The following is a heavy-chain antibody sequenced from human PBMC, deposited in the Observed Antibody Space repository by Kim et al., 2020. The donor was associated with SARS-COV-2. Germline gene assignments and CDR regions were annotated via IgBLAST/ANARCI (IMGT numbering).Heavy chain of an antibody. D-gene: IGHD2-21*02. J-gene: IGHJ5*02. V-gene: IGHV4-39*01. CDR1: GGSISSSSYY. Sequence: SETLSLTCTVSGGSISSSSYYWGWIRQPPGKGLEWIGSIYYSGSTYYNPSLKSRVTISVDTSKNQFSLKLSSVTAADTAVYYCAGQQHIVVVTAIRFWFDPWGQGTLVTVSS. CDR3: AGQQHIVVVTAIRFWFDP. CDR2: IYYSGST.